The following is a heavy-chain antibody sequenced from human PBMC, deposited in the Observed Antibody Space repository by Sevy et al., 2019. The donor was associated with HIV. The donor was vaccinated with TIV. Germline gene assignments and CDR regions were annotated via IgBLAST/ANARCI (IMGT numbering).Heavy chain of an antibody. CDR3: SRDQWQQVVRPHCDY. CDR2: IRSKAFGGTT. J-gene: IGHJ4*02. Sequence: GGSLRLSCTASGFIFGDYAVSWVRQAPGKGLEWVGFIRSKAFGGTTDFAASVKGRFTISRDDSKRIAYLQMNSLKTEDTAVYYCSRDQWQQVVRPHCDYWGQGTLVTVSS. V-gene: IGHV3-49*04. D-gene: IGHD6-13*01. CDR1: GFIFGDYA.